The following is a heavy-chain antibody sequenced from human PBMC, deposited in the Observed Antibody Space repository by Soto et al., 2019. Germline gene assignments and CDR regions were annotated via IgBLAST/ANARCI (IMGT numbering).Heavy chain of an antibody. J-gene: IGHJ4*02. Sequence: EVQLVQSGPEVKKPGESLKISCKASGYSFTSYWIGWVRQMPGKGPECMGLIYPGDSDTRYSPAFQGQVTISADKSINTAYLQWSSLKASDSAMYYCVRHGEYRTAWPDEFDFWGQGTLVTVSS. D-gene: IGHD6-6*01. CDR2: IYPGDSDT. CDR3: VRHGEYRTAWPDEFDF. CDR1: GYSFTSYW. V-gene: IGHV5-51*01.